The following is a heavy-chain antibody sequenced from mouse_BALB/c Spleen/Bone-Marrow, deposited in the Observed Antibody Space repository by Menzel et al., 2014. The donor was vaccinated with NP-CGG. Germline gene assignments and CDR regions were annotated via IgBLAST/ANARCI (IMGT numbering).Heavy chain of an antibody. CDR1: GINIKDTY. CDR3: ARAIFDNDYDY. J-gene: IGHJ2*01. V-gene: IGHV14-3*02. CDR2: IDPANGNT. D-gene: IGHD2-13*01. Sequence: EVKLMESGAELVRPGASVKLSCTASGINIKDTYLHWVKQRPEQGLDWIGRIDPANGNTKYDPKFQGKATITADTSSNTAYLRLRNLTSEDTAGYYYARAIFDNDYDYWGQGTTLTVSS.